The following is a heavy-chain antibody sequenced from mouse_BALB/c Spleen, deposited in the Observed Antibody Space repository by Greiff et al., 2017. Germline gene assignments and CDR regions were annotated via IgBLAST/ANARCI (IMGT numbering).Heavy chain of an antibody. CDR3: ARDSPYYGSGAY. J-gene: IGHJ3*01. V-gene: IGHV5-4*02. Sequence: EVKLVESGGGLVKPGGSLKLSCAASGFTFSDYYMYWVRQTPEKRLEWVATISDGGSYTYYPDSVKGRFTISRDNAKNNLYLQMSSLKSEDTAMYYCARDSPYYGSGAYWGQGTLVTVSA. CDR1: GFTFSDYY. CDR2: ISDGGSYT. D-gene: IGHD1-1*01.